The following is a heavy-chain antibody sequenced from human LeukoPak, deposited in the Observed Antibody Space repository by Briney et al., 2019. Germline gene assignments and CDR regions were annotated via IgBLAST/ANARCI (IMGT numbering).Heavy chain of an antibody. Sequence: ASVKVSCKASGCTFTDYYMHWVRQAPGQGFEWMGWINPNDGDTNYAQKFQGRVTMTRGTSISTAHMEVSRLRSDDTAVYYCARANFLYCSSSTCLFDYWGQGTLVTVSS. CDR1: GCTFTDYY. CDR2: INPNDGDT. J-gene: IGHJ4*02. D-gene: IGHD2-2*01. CDR3: ARANFLYCSSSTCLFDY. V-gene: IGHV1-2*02.